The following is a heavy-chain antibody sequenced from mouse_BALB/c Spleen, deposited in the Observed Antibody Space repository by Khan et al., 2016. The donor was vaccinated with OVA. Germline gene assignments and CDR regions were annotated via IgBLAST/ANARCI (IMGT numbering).Heavy chain of an antibody. CDR1: GYKFTDYV. CDR3: ARSYDNDGAWFVY. D-gene: IGHD2-4*01. J-gene: IGHJ3*01. CDR2: IYPGSGTT. V-gene: IGHV1-77*01. Sequence: QVQLKQSGPELMKPGASVKMSCKASGYKFTDYVISWVKQRTGQGLEWIGDIYPGSGTTYYNERFEGKATLTTDKSSNTAYMQFRSLTSEDSAVSFYARSYDNDGAWFVYWGQGTLVTVSA.